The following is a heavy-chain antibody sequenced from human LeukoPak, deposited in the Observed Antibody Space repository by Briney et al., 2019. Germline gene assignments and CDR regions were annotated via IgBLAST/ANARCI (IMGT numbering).Heavy chain of an antibody. CDR2: TYYRSKWYN. Sequence: SQTLSLTCAIFGDSISSNSSWNWIRQSPSRGLEWLGRTYYRSKWYNDYVVSVKSRVNINPDTSKNQFSLQLNSVTPEDTAVYYCARGGQGDGYSADEAFDIWGQGTMVTVS. J-gene: IGHJ3*02. CDR1: GDSISSNSS. V-gene: IGHV6-1*01. CDR3: ARGGQGDGYSADEAFDI. D-gene: IGHD5-18*01.